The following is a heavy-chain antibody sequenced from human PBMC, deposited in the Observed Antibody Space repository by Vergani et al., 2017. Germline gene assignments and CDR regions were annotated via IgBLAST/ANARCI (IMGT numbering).Heavy chain of an antibody. CDR1: GFTFDDYA. V-gene: IGHV3-9*01. D-gene: IGHD6-19*01. Sequence: EVQLVESGGGLVQPGRSLRLSCAASGFTFDDYAMHWVRQAPGKGLEWVSGISWNSGSIGYADSVKGRFTISRDNAKNSLYQQMNSLRAEDTALYCCAKDGEGSGWMDVWGNGTTVTGSS. J-gene: IGHJ6*04. CDR2: ISWNSGSI. CDR3: AKDGEGSGWMDV.